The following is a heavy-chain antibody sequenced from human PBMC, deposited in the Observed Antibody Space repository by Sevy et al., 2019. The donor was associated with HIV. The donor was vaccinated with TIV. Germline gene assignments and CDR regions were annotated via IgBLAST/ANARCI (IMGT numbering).Heavy chain of an antibody. D-gene: IGHD1-20*01. CDR3: VREQITGYKPDYFDS. V-gene: IGHV3-7*01. CDR2: INQEGNQK. CDR1: GFTLSNHW. Sequence: GESLRLSCAASGFTLSNHWMSWVRQAPGKGLECVANINQEGNQKNHLDSVKDPFIVSRDKAKNALDLQMNSLRAEDSGVYYCVREQITGYKPDYFDSWGQGTLVTVSS. J-gene: IGHJ4*02.